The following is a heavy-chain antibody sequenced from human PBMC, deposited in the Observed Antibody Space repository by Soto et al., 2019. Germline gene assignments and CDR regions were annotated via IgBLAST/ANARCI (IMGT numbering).Heavy chain of an antibody. D-gene: IGHD2-2*01. CDR3: ERGVVPAHKDY. J-gene: IGHJ4*02. CDR1: GGSISSYY. V-gene: IGHV4-59*01. CDR2: IYYSGST. Sequence: SETLSLTCTVSGGSISSYYWSWIRQPPGQGLEWIGYIYYSGSTNYNPSLKSRVTISVDTSKNQFSLKLSSVTAADTAVYYCERGVVPAHKDYWGQGTLVTVSS.